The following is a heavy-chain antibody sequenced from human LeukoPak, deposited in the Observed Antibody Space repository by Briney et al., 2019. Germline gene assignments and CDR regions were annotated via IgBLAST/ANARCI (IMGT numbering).Heavy chain of an antibody. V-gene: IGHV3-23*01. CDR2: ISGSGGST. D-gene: IGHD6-13*01. Sequence: PGGSLRLSCAASGFTSSSYAMSWVRQAPGKGLEWVSAISGSGGSTYYADSVKGRFTISRDNSKNTLYLQMNSLRAEDTAVYYCAKVGGIAAAGKRSCFDYWGQGTLVTVSS. CDR3: AKVGGIAAAGKRSCFDY. J-gene: IGHJ4*02. CDR1: GFTSSSYA.